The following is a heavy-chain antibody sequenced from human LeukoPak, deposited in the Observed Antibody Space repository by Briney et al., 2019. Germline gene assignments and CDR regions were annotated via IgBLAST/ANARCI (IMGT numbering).Heavy chain of an antibody. CDR2: IYHSGST. J-gene: IGHJ4*02. CDR3: AKEGSGYYPFIDY. Sequence: KPSETLSLTCAVSGYSISSGYYWGWIRQPPGKGLEWNGSIYHSGSTYYNPSLKSRVTISVDTSKNQFSLKLSSVTAADTAVYYCAKEGSGYYPFIDYWGQGTLVTVSS. V-gene: IGHV4-38-2*01. CDR1: GYSISSGYY. D-gene: IGHD3-22*01.